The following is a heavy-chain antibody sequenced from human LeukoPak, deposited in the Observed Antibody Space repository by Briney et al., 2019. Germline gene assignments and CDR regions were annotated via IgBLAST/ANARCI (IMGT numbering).Heavy chain of an antibody. CDR3: ARGSSSWYGYYYYGMDV. J-gene: IGHJ6*02. Sequence: ASVKVSCKASGYTFTSYGISWVRQAPGQGLEWMGWISAYNGNTNYAQKLQGRVTMTTDTSTSTAYMELRSLRSDDTAVYYCARGSSSWYGYYYYGMDVWAREPWSPSP. CDR2: ISAYNGNT. V-gene: IGHV1-18*01. D-gene: IGHD6-13*01. CDR1: GYTFTSYG.